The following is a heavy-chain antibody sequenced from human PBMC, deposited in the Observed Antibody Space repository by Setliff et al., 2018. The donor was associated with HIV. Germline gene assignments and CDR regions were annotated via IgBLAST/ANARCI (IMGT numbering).Heavy chain of an antibody. CDR3: VREGEYFDTIGHYLVRRFFDL. D-gene: IGHD3-9*01. CDR2: IYYSGST. Sequence: PSETLSLTCTVSGGSISSNSYYWGWIRQPPGKGLEWIGSIYYSGSTYYNPSLKSRVTISVDTSKNQFSLKLSSVTAADTAVYYCVREGEYFDTIGHYLVRRFFDLWGQGTMVTVSS. CDR1: GGSISSNSYY. J-gene: IGHJ3*01. V-gene: IGHV4-39*02.